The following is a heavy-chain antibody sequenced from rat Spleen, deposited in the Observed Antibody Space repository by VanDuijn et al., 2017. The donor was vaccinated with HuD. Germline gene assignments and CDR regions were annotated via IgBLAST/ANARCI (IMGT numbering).Heavy chain of an antibody. V-gene: IGHV5-29*01. CDR2: ISYDGSST. CDR3: ARHQWNTLFDY. D-gene: IGHD1-1*01. J-gene: IGHJ2*01. CDR1: GFIFSRSA. Sequence: EVQLVESDGGLVQPGRSLKLSCAASGFIFSRSAMAWVRQAPTKGLEWVATISYDGSSTYYRDSVKGRFTLSRDNTKSTLYLQMNSLRSDDTATYYCARHQWNTLFDYWGQGVMVTVSS.